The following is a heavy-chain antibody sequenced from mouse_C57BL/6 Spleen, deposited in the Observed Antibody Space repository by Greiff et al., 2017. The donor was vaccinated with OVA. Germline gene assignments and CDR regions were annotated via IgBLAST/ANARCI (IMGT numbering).Heavy chain of an antibody. D-gene: IGHD1-1*01. CDR3: AREDYYGSSFFDY. J-gene: IGHJ2*01. CDR1: GFTFSDYG. V-gene: IGHV5-17*01. CDR2: ISSGSSTI. Sequence: VQLVESGGGLVKPGGSLKLSCAASGFTFSDYGMHWVRQAPEKGLEWVAYISSGSSTIYYADTVKGRFTISRDNAKNTLFLQMTSLRSEDTAMYYCAREDYYGSSFFDYWGQGTTLTVSS.